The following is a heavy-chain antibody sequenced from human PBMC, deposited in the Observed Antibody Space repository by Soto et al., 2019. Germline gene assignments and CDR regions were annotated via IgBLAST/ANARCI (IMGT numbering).Heavy chain of an antibody. Sequence: QVQLVESGGGVVQPGRSLRLSCAASRFTFSSYAVHWVRQAPGKGLEWVAGISYDGGNKYYADSVKGRFTISRDNSKNTLYLQMNSLRAEDTAVYYCARGPGDRWLLDYWGQGTLVTVSS. CDR2: ISYDGGNK. CDR1: RFTFSSYA. CDR3: ARGPGDRWLLDY. J-gene: IGHJ4*02. V-gene: IGHV3-30-3*01. D-gene: IGHD5-12*01.